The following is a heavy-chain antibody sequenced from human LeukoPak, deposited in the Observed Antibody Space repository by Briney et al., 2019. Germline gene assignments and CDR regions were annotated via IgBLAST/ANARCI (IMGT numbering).Heavy chain of an antibody. J-gene: IGHJ3*02. CDR2: INAGNGNT. V-gene: IGHV1-3*01. CDR3: ARLGGVDYDAFDI. Sequence: ASVKVSCKASGYTFTSYAMHWVRQAPGQRLEWMGWINAGNGNTKYSQKFQGRVTITRDTSASTAYMELSSLRSEDTAVYYCARLGGVDYDAFDIWGQGTMVTVSS. CDR1: GYTFTSYA. D-gene: IGHD3-3*01.